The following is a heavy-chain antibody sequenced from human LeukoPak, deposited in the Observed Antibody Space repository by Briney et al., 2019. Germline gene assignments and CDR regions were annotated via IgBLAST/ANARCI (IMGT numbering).Heavy chain of an antibody. J-gene: IGHJ4*02. Sequence: GGCLRLSCAASGFTFSSNSMNWVRQAPGKGLEWVSSISNSGSPIYYADSGEGRFNISRDNAKNTLYLQMNSLRAEDTAVYYCARGTYYYDSSGYYLFDYWGRGTLVTVSP. CDR2: ISNSGSPI. CDR1: GFTFSSNS. D-gene: IGHD3-22*01. CDR3: ARGTYYYDSSGYYLFDY. V-gene: IGHV3-21*01.